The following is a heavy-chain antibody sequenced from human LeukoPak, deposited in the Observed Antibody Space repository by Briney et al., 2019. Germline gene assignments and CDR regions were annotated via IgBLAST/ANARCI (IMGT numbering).Heavy chain of an antibody. CDR2: IYHSGST. CDR1: GGSISSYY. D-gene: IGHD1-14*01. Sequence: PSETLSLTCTVSGGSISSYYWSWIRQPPGKGLEWIGSIYHSGSTYYNPSLKSRVTISVDTSKNQFSLKLSSVTAADTAVYYCARINPENYFDYWGQGTLVTVSS. CDR3: ARINPENYFDY. V-gene: IGHV4-59*08. J-gene: IGHJ4*02.